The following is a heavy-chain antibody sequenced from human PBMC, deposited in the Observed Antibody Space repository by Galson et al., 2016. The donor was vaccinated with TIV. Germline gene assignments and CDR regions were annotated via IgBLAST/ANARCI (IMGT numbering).Heavy chain of an antibody. J-gene: IGHJ4*02. Sequence: QSGAEVKKPGASVKISCKASGYFFNSYGLTWLRQAPGQGLEWMGLISGYNGNANYAQKFQGRFTMATDTSTSTSYLELRNLRSDDTAIYFCVRKAGSGWYDYWGQGTLVTVSS. CDR2: ISGYNGNA. CDR3: VRKAGSGWYDY. D-gene: IGHD6-19*01. CDR1: GYFFNSYG. V-gene: IGHV1-18*01.